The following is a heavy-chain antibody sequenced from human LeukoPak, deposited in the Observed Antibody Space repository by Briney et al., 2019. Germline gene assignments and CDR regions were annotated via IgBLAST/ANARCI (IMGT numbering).Heavy chain of an antibody. CDR2: ILKDGSNR. V-gene: IGHV3-30*03. CDR3: ARVGRDWYDESTLNAFDI. Sequence: GGSLRLSCAASGFTFSSYSMNWVRQAPGKGLEWVAAILKDGSNRYYADAVKGRFTISRDNGENTAQLEMTSLRVDDTAIYFCARVGRDWYDESTLNAFDIWGRGTVVTVSS. J-gene: IGHJ3*02. D-gene: IGHD6-19*01. CDR1: GFTFSSYS.